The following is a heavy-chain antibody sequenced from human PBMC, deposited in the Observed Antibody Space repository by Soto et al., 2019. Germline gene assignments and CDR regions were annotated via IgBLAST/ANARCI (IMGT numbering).Heavy chain of an antibody. CDR3: ARPTV. CDR1: GYTFAGYT. V-gene: IGHV1-3*01. Sequence: QVQLVQSGAEVKKPGASVKISCKASGYTFAGYTLHWVRQAPGQRLEWMGWINPGDGGTKYSQNFQGRVTMTRDTSANTAYMELSRLTSEDTAVYFCARPTVWGQGTLVTVSS. CDR2: INPGDGGT. D-gene: IGHD4-4*01. J-gene: IGHJ4*02.